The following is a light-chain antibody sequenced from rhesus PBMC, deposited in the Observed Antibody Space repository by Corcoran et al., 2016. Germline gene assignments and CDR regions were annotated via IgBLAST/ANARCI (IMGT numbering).Light chain of an antibody. V-gene: IGLV2-13*02. Sequence: QAALTQSPSVSGSPGQSVTISCTGTSSDIGGYNRVSWYQQHPDKAPKLMIYEVSERPSGVSDRFSGSKSGNTASLTISGLQAEDEADYYCSSYASSSAFIFGAGTRLTVL. J-gene: IGLJ1*01. CDR2: EVS. CDR1: SSDIGGYNR. CDR3: SSYASSSAFI.